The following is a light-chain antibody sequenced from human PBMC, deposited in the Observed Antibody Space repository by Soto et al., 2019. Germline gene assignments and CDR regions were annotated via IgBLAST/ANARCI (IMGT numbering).Light chain of an antibody. J-gene: IGLJ2*01. CDR1: SSNIGAGYD. V-gene: IGLV1-40*01. Sequence: QSVLTQPPSVSGAPGQRVTISCTGSSSNIGAGYDVHWYQQLPGTAPKLLIYGNNNRPSGVPDRFSGAKSGTSASLAITGLQAEDEAEYYCQSYDSSLSVVVFGGGTKVTVL. CDR3: QSYDSSLSVVV. CDR2: GNN.